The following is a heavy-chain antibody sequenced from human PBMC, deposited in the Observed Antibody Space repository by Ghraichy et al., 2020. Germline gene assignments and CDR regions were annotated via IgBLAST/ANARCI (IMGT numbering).Heavy chain of an antibody. D-gene: IGHD4-23*01. CDR2: ITFSSRTK. CDR3: ARAWTVVSFYYYDGKDV. V-gene: IGHV3-48*02. J-gene: IGHJ6*02. Sequence: GGSLRLSCVASGFTFSSYSMNWVRQSPGKGLEWVSYITFSSRTKFYADSVKGRFTISRDNAQNSLYLQMNSLRDEDTAVYYCARAWTVVSFYYYDGKDVWGQGTTETVS. CDR1: GFTFSSYS.